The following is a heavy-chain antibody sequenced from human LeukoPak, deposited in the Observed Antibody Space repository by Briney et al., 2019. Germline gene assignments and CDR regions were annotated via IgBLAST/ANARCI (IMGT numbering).Heavy chain of an antibody. D-gene: IGHD6-13*01. CDR1: GGSISTYY. CDR2: IYYTGST. Sequence: PSETLSLTCTVSGGSISTYYWSWIRQPPGKGLEWIGYIYYTGSTNYNPSLKSRVTISVDTSKNQFSLNLTSVTAADTAVYYCARDLGDSSSWTRWFDPWGQGTLVTVSS. V-gene: IGHV4-59*01. CDR3: ARDLGDSSSWTRWFDP. J-gene: IGHJ5*02.